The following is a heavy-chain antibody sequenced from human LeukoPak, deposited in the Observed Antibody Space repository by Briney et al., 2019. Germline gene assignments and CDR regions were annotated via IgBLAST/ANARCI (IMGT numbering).Heavy chain of an antibody. D-gene: IGHD3-3*01. CDR2: ISAYNGNT. J-gene: IGHJ4*02. CDR3: ARDLKADYDFWSGSFSYYFDY. CDR1: GYTFTSYG. V-gene: IGHV1-18*01. Sequence: ASVKVSCKASGYTFTSYGISWVRQDPGQGLEWMGWISAYNGNTNYAQKLQGRVTMTTDTSTSTAYMELRSLRSDDTAVYYCARDLKADYDFWSGSFSYYFDYWGQGTLVTVSS.